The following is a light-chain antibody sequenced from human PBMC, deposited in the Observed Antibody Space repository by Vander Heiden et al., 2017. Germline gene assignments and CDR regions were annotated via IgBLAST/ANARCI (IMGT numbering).Light chain of an antibody. CDR2: AAS. J-gene: IGKJ4*01. Sequence: DIQMTQSPSPLSASVGDRVTITCRASQSISSYLNWYQQKPGKAPKLLIYAASSLQSGVPSRFSGSGSGTDFTLTISSLQPEDFATYYCQQCDSTPLTFGAGTKVEIK. CDR3: QQCDSTPLT. V-gene: IGKV1-39*01. CDR1: QSISSY.